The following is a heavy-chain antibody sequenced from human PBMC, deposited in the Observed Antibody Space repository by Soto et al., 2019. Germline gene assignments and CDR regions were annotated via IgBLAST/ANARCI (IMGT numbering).Heavy chain of an antibody. J-gene: IGHJ4*02. CDR2: MSGSGSSE. Sequence: GGSLRLSCAASGFTFSHHYMAWIRQAPGKGLEIVAHMSGSGSSEDYGDSVKGRFSIFRDNSKKTVYLQMNRLRADDTAIYYCAKGLYYYDSSGYRLFDYWGQGTLVTVSS. CDR3: AKGLYYYDSSGYRLFDY. D-gene: IGHD3-22*01. V-gene: IGHV3-11*01. CDR1: GFTFSHHY.